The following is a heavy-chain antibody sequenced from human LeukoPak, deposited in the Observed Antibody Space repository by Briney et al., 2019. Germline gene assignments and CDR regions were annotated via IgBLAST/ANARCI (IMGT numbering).Heavy chain of an antibody. CDR1: GDSMSDYF. D-gene: IGHD1-26*01. Sequence: SETLSLTCTVSGDSMSDYFWTWIRQPPGKGLEWIGYIYYSGSTNYNPSLKSRVTISVDRSKNQFSLKLRSVIAADTAVYYCARVGWELLGPFDHWGQGTLVTVSS. V-gene: IGHV4-59*01. CDR3: ARVGWELLGPFDH. J-gene: IGHJ4*02. CDR2: IYYSGST.